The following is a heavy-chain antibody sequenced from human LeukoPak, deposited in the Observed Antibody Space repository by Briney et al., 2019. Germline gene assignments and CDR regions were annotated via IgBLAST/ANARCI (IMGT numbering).Heavy chain of an antibody. D-gene: IGHD2-21*02. Sequence: PSQTLSLTCSVSSGSISSGDEHGRWIRQPPGKVLGRIGYIYYSGSTYYTPSLKSRVTISVDTSKNQFYLKLSSVTAADTAVYYCAPAAGDSSSNNWFDPWGQGTLFTVSS. CDR2: IYYSGST. CDR3: APAAGDSSSNNWFDP. J-gene: IGHJ5*02. CDR1: SGSISSGDEH. V-gene: IGHV4-30-4*01.